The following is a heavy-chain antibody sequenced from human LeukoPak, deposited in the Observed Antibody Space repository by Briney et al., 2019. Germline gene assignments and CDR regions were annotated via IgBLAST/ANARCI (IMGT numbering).Heavy chain of an antibody. CDR3: TTLGGDNWFDWYFDL. CDR1: GLSLGNAW. Sequence: GGSLRLSCAASGLSLGNAWMSWVRQVPGKGLEWLGRIRAKVDGGTVDYAAPVKGRFTISRDESENTLYLHLTSLKIEDAAVYYCTTLGGDNWFDWYFDLWGRGTLVTVSS. D-gene: IGHD1-1*01. CDR2: IRAKVDGGTV. J-gene: IGHJ2*01. V-gene: IGHV3-15*01.